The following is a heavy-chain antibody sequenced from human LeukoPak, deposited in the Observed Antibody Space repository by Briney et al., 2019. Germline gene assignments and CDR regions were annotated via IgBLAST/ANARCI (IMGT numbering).Heavy chain of an antibody. V-gene: IGHV3-33*01. D-gene: IGHD2-21*02. CDR3: TRDFGSIVVVTAIVD. CDR1: GFTFSNYG. Sequence: HAGGSLRLSCAASGFTFSNYGMHWVRQAPGKGLEWVAVMWYDGTNKYYADSVKGRFTISRDNSKNTLYLQLNSLRAEDTAIYYCTRDFGSIVVVTAIVDWGQGTLVTVSS. J-gene: IGHJ4*02. CDR2: MWYDGTNK.